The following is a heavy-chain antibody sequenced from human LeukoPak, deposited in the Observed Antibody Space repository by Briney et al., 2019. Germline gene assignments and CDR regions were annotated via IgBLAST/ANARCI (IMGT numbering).Heavy chain of an antibody. V-gene: IGHV3-53*01. D-gene: IGHD3-22*01. Sequence: PGGSLRLSCAASGFTVSSNYMSWVRQAPGKGLEWVSIIYSGGSTYYADSVKGRFTISRDNSKDTLYLQMNSLRDEDTAVYYCARPHENYYDRPFHYWGQGTLVTVSS. J-gene: IGHJ1*01. CDR1: GFTVSSNY. CDR2: IYSGGST. CDR3: ARPHENYYDRPFHY.